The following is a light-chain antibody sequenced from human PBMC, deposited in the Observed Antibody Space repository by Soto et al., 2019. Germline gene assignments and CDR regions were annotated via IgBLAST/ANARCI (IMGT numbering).Light chain of an antibody. CDR1: QSVSSDY. J-gene: IGKJ1*01. V-gene: IGKV3-20*01. Sequence: EIVLTQSPGTLSLSPGERATLACRASQSVSSDYLAWSQQKHGQAPRLLIYGPSTRSTGIPGRFRGSGPGSVFTLAIRRRGPEALAVYYCQRDGISPWTFGQWTKVAVK. CDR2: GPS. CDR3: QRDGISPWT.